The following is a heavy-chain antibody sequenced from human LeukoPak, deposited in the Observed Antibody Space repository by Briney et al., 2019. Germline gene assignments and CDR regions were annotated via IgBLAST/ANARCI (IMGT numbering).Heavy chain of an antibody. J-gene: IGHJ4*02. CDR3: ARGGRIALTPFDY. CDR2: ICYSGST. D-gene: IGHD2-21*01. V-gene: IGHV4-59*01. Sequence: SETLSLTCTVSGGSISSYYWSWIRQPPGKGLEWIGYICYSGSTNYNPSLKSRVTISVDTSKNQFSLKLSSVTAADTAVYYCARGGRIALTPFDYWGQGTLVTVSS. CDR1: GGSISSYY.